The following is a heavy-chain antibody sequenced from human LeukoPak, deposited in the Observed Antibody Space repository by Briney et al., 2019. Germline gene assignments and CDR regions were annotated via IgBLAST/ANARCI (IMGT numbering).Heavy chain of an antibody. V-gene: IGHV3-30*18. Sequence: GGSLRLSCAAPGFTFSSYGMHWVRQAPGKGLEWVAVISYDGSNKYYADSVKGRFTISRDNSKNTQYLQMNSLRAEDTAVYYCAKGLFYRGSYSSDYWGQGTLVTVSS. D-gene: IGHD1-26*01. CDR2: ISYDGSNK. CDR3: AKGLFYRGSYSSDY. J-gene: IGHJ4*02. CDR1: GFTFSSYG.